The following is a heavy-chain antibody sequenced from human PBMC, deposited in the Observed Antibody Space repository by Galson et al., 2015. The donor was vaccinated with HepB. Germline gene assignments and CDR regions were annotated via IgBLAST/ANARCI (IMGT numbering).Heavy chain of an antibody. CDR3: ARGNEREMSTLDI. V-gene: IGHV3-33*01. J-gene: IGHJ3*02. Sequence: SLRLSCAASGFTFSTYGMHWVRQAPGKGLEWVAVIWYDGRNKYYADSVKGRFTISRDNSKNTLYLQMNSLRAEDTAVYYCARGNEREMSTLDIWGQGTMVTVSS. CDR2: IWYDGRNK. D-gene: IGHD2/OR15-2a*01. CDR1: GFTFSTYG.